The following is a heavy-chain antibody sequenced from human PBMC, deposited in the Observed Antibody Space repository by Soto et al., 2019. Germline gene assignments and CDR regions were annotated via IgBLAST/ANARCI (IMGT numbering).Heavy chain of an antibody. Sequence: PSETLSLTCSASGGSITSSSHFWGWVRQPPGKGLEWIGTIYFTGNTYYTPFLKSRLTMSIDTSKNEFSLRLNSVTAADTAVYYCAGQTFTIAAASYGRSNWFNPWGQGTLVTVSS. D-gene: IGHD6-25*01. J-gene: IGHJ5*02. CDR2: IYFTGNT. V-gene: IGHV4-39*01. CDR3: AGQTFTIAAASYGRSNWFNP. CDR1: GGSITSSSHF.